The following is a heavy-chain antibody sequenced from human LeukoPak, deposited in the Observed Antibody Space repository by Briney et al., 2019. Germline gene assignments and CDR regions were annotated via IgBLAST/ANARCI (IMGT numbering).Heavy chain of an antibody. J-gene: IGHJ3*02. CDR2: IYPGDSDT. V-gene: IGHV5-51*01. Sequence: TGESLKISCKGSGYSFTSYWIGWVRQMPGKGLEWMGIIYPGDSDTRYSPSFQGQVTISADKSITTAYLQWSSLKASDTAMYYCARFSDYDLGVAAFDIWGQGTMVIVSS. D-gene: IGHD5-12*01. CDR3: ARFSDYDLGVAAFDI. CDR1: GYSFTSYW.